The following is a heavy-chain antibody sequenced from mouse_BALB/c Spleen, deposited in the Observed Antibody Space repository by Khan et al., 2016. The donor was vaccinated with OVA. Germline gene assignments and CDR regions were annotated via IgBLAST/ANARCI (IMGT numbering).Heavy chain of an antibody. J-gene: IGHJ2*01. Sequence: VQLKQSGPELVQPGASVKISCKASGYSFTGYFMNWVMQSHGKSLEWIGRINPHIGETFYNQKFMDKATLTVDESSSTAHMELRSLASEDSAVYYCARKSGSDFDYWGQGTTLTVSA. CDR3: ARKSGSDFDY. V-gene: IGHV1-20*02. D-gene: IGHD1-3*01. CDR2: INPHIGET. CDR1: GYSFTGYF.